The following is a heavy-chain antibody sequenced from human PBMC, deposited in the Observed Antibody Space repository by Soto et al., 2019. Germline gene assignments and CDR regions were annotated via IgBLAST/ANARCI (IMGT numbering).Heavy chain of an antibody. Sequence: GGSLRLSCAASGFTFSSYGMHWVRQAPGTGLEWVAVISYDGSNKYYADSVKGRFTISRDNSKNTLYLQMNSLRAEDTAVYYCAKDGGTGTTPDYYYYGMDVWGQGTTVTVSS. CDR2: ISYDGSNK. D-gene: IGHD1-1*01. CDR3: AKDGGTGTTPDYYYYGMDV. CDR1: GFTFSSYG. J-gene: IGHJ6*02. V-gene: IGHV3-30*18.